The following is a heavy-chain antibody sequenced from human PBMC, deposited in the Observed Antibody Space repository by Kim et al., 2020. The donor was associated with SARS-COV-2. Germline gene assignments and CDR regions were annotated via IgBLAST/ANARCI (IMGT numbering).Heavy chain of an antibody. D-gene: IGHD2-2*01. Sequence: GGSLRLSCAASGLTFRNYGMHWVRQAPGKGLAWVADISYDGTIQYYGDSVEGRFTISRDNSKNTLYLQMNSLRVEDTAVYYCAKGPIAVVPGGKMWLDPWGQGTLVTVSS. CDR2: ISYDGTIQ. V-gene: IGHV3-30*18. CDR1: GLTFRNYG. J-gene: IGHJ5*02. CDR3: AKGPIAVVPGGKMWLDP.